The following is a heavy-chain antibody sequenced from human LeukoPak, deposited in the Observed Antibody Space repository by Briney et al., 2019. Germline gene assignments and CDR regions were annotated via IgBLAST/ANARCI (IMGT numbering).Heavy chain of an antibody. D-gene: IGHD1-26*01. CDR2: IYYSGST. Sequence: SETLSLTCTVSGGSISSYYWSWIRQPPGKGLEWIGYIYYSGSTNYNPSLKSRVTISVDTSKNQFSLKLSSVTAADTAVYYCARMPSGSPLGYYMDVWGKGTTVTVSS. V-gene: IGHV4-59*01. J-gene: IGHJ6*03. CDR1: GGSISSYY. CDR3: ARMPSGSPLGYYMDV.